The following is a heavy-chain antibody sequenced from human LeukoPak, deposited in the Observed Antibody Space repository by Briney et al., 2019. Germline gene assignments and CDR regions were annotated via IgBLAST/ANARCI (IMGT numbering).Heavy chain of an antibody. V-gene: IGHV3-30*03. J-gene: IGHJ3*02. CDR2: ISDDGTRK. CDR1: GFTFSSYG. CDR3: AREFSGYAFDI. Sequence: GGSLRLSCAASGFTFSSYGIHWVRLAPGKGLEWVAVISDDGTRKYYADSVQGRFTISRDNSRDTLYLQMNSLRAEDMAVYYCAREFSGYAFDIWGQGTMVTVSS. D-gene: IGHD5-12*01.